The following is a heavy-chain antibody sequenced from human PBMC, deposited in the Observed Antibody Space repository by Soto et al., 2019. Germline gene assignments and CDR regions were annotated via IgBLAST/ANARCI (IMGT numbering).Heavy chain of an antibody. D-gene: IGHD3-3*02. CDR1: DGSSSSPHDY. Sequence: SETMSLSCTVSDGSSSSPHDYWAWIRQPPGKGLEWIGSIYYSGSTYYNPSLKSRVTISVDTSKNQFSLKLSSVTAADTAVYYCASPKIAFYNWFDPWGQGTLVTVS. J-gene: IGHJ5*02. CDR2: IYYSGST. V-gene: IGHV4-39*01. CDR3: ASPKIAFYNWFDP.